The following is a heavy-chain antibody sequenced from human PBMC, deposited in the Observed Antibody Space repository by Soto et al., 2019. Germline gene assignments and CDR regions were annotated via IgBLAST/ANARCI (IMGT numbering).Heavy chain of an antibody. V-gene: IGHV3-30*18. Sequence: VQLVESGGGVVQPGRSLRLSCAASGFTFSDYAMHWVRQAPGKGLEWVAVVSHDGRNTHYADSVKGRFTISRDSSKNTVALEMTRLGAEDPAVYYCAKGRRQWLVTSDFNYWGQGALVTVSS. CDR2: VSHDGRNT. CDR3: AKGRRQWLVTSDFNY. J-gene: IGHJ4*02. CDR1: GFTFSDYA. D-gene: IGHD6-19*01.